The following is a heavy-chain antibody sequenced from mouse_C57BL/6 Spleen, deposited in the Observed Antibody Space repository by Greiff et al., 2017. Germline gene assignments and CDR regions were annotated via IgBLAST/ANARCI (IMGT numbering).Heavy chain of an antibody. CDR1: GFTFSSYA. Sequence: EVQLLESGGGFVKPGGSLKLSCAASGFTFSSYAMSWVRQTPEKRLEWVATISDGGSYTYYPDNVKGRFTISRDNAKNNLYLQMSHLKSEDTAMCYCARDYVDFAYWGTGTLVTVSA. J-gene: IGHJ3*01. CDR3: ARDYVDFAY. D-gene: IGHD2-12*01. CDR2: ISDGGSYT. V-gene: IGHV5-4*01.